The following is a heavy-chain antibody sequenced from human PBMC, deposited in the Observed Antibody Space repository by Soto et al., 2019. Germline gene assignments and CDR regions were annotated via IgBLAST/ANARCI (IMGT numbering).Heavy chain of an antibody. CDR2: IIPIFGTA. J-gene: IGHJ6*02. V-gene: IGHV1-69*13. Sequence: SVKVSCKASGGTFSSYAISWVRQAPGQGLEWMGGIIPIFGTANYAQKFQGRVTITADESTSTAYMELSSLRSEDTAVYYCARDRSVAPYYYYYGMDVWGQATTVTVSS. D-gene: IGHD6-19*01. CDR1: GGTFSSYA. CDR3: ARDRSVAPYYYYYGMDV.